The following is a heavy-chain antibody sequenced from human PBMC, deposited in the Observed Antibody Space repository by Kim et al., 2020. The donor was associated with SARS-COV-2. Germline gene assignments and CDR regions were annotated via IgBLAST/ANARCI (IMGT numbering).Heavy chain of an antibody. CDR3: AKDGANYYGSGSLIFDY. CDR2: ISGSGGST. J-gene: IGHJ4*02. CDR1: GFTFSSYA. Sequence: GGSLRLSCAASGFTFSSYAMSWVRQAPGKGLEWVSAISGSGGSTYYADSVKGRFTISRDNSKNTLYLQMNSLRAEDTAVYYCAKDGANYYGSGSLIFDYWGQGTLVTVSS. V-gene: IGHV3-23*01. D-gene: IGHD3-10*01.